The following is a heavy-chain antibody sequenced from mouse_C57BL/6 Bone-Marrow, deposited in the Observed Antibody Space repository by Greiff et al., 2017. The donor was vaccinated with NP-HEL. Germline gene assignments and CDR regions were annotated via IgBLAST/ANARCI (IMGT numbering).Heavy chain of an antibody. V-gene: IGHV1-26*01. CDR3: ARIYYGSSPDYYAMDY. Sequence: VQLQQSGPELVNPGASVKISCKASGYTFTDYYMNWVKQSHGKSLEWIGDINPNNGGTSYNQKFKGKATLTVDKSSSTAYMELRSLTSEDSAVYYCARIYYGSSPDYYAMDYWGQGTSVTVSS. CDR2: INPNNGGT. CDR1: GYTFTDYY. D-gene: IGHD1-1*01. J-gene: IGHJ4*01.